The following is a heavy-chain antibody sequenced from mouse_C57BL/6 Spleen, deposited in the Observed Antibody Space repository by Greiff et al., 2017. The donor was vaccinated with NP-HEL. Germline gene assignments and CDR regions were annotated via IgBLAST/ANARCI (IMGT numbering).Heavy chain of an antibody. CDR3: ARGTTVGPPFDY. D-gene: IGHD1-1*01. CDR1: GFTFSSYA. V-gene: IGHV5-4*01. Sequence: EVQRVESGGGLVKPGGSLKLSCAASGFTFSSYAMYWVRQTPEKRLEWVATISDGGSYTYYPDNVKGRFTISRDNAKNNLYLQMSHLKSEDTAMYYCARGTTVGPPFDYWGQGTTLTVSS. J-gene: IGHJ2*01. CDR2: ISDGGSYT.